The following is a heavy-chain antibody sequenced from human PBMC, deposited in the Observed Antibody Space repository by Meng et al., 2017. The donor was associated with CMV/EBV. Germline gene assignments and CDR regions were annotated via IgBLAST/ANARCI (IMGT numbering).Heavy chain of an antibody. J-gene: IGHJ4*02. V-gene: IGHV3-74*01. Sequence: GESLKISCAASGFTFSSYWMHWVRQAPGKGLVWVSRINSDGSRTSYADSVKGRFTISRDNAKNTLYLQMNSLRAEDTAVYYCAKRFSLQSLGSSWYVRDYWGQGTLDTVSS. CDR2: INSDGSRT. CDR1: GFTFSSYW. D-gene: IGHD6-13*01. CDR3: AKRFSLQSLGSSWYVRDY.